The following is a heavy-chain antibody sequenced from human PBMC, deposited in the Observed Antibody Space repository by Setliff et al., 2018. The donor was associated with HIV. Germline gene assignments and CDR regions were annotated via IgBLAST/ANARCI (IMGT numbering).Heavy chain of an antibody. CDR2: ISFDGSSK. Sequence: PGGSLRLSCAASKFTFRDYAMHWVRQAPGKGLEWVAAISFDGSSKFYADSVKGRFTISRDNSKNTLYLQMNSLRAEDTAVYYCAKGSVTTVYYWGQGTLVTVSS. D-gene: IGHD4-17*01. J-gene: IGHJ4*02. CDR1: KFTFRDYA. CDR3: AKGSVTTVYY. V-gene: IGHV3-30-3*01.